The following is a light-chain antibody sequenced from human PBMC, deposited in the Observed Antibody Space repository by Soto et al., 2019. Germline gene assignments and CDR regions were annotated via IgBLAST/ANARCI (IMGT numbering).Light chain of an antibody. CDR1: QNISSN. J-gene: IGKJ3*01. CDR3: QKYSSVPV. V-gene: IGKV3-15*01. Sequence: EIVMTQSPATLSVSPGERATLSCRASQNISSNLAWYQQKPGQAPRVLIDGASTRATGIPARFSGSGSGTEFTLTINSLQPEDVATYSCQKYSSVPVFGPGTKVEIK. CDR2: GAS.